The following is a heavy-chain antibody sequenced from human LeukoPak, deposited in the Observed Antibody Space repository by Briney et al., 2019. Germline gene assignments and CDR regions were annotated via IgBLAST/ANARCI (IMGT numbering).Heavy chain of an antibody. CDR1: GFIFSSYN. Sequence: GGSLRLSCAASGFIFSSYNMNWVRQAPGKGLEWVSSISTGSSYIYYADSVKGRFTISRDDAKNTLYLQMNSLRAEDTALYYCATSARTYIGSSLDYWGQGTLVTVSS. D-gene: IGHD2-15*01. J-gene: IGHJ4*02. CDR2: ISTGSSYI. CDR3: ATSARTYIGSSLDY. V-gene: IGHV3-21*01.